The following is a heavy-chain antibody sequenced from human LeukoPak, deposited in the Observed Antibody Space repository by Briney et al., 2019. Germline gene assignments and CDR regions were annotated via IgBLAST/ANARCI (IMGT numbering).Heavy chain of an antibody. Sequence: GGSLRLSCAASGFTFSNAWMSWVRQAPGKGLEWGGRIKNKTDGGTTDYAAPVKGRFTISRDDSKNTLYLQMNSLKTEDTAVYYCTTDPERGYYDSSGYYLFDYWGQGTLVTVSS. CDR3: TTDPERGYYDSSGYYLFDY. V-gene: IGHV3-15*01. D-gene: IGHD3-22*01. CDR2: IKNKTDGGTT. CDR1: GFTFSNAW. J-gene: IGHJ4*02.